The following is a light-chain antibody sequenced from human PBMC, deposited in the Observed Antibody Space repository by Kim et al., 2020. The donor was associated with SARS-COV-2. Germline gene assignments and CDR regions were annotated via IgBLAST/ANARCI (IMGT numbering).Light chain of an antibody. CDR2: GKN. CDR3: NSRDSSGNHV. CDR1: SLRSYY. V-gene: IGLV3-19*01. J-gene: IGLJ1*01. Sequence: SSELTQDPAVSVALGQTVRITCQGDSLRSYYASWYQQKPGQAPVLVIYGKNNRPSGIPDRFSGSSSGNTASLTITGAQAEAEADYYCNSRDSSGNHVFGT.